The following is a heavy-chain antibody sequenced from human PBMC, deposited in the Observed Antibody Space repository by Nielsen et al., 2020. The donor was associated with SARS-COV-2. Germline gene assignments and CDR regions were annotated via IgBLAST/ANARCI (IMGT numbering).Heavy chain of an antibody. CDR3: ARDSPTRYHGMDV. Sequence: GGSLRLSCAASGFTFSNYDMHWVRQGAGKGLEWVSSIDSSGNTYYPGSVKGRFTISRENAKNSLYLQMNSLRAGDTAVYYCARDSPTRYHGMDVWGQGTTVTVSS. CDR2: IDSSGNT. V-gene: IGHV3-13*04. CDR1: GFTFSNYD. J-gene: IGHJ6*02.